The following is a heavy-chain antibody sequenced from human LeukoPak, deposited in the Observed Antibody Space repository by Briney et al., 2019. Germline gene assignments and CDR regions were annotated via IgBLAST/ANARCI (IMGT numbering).Heavy chain of an antibody. Sequence: KPSETPSLTCSVSGGSISGYYWSWIRQPPGKGLEWIGHIYTSGSTNYNPSLKSRLTISVDTPKNQFSLQLTSVSAADTAVYYCARHKAYSGYDFLDYWGQGTLVTVSS. CDR3: ARHKAYSGYDFLDY. D-gene: IGHD5-12*01. CDR1: GGSISGYY. J-gene: IGHJ4*02. V-gene: IGHV4-4*09. CDR2: IYTSGST.